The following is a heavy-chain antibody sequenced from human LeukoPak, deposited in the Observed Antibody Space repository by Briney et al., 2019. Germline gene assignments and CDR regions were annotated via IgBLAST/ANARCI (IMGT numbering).Heavy chain of an antibody. J-gene: IGHJ4*02. V-gene: IGHV1-18*01. Sequence: ASVKVSCKASGYTFTSYGISWVRQAPGQGLEWMGWISAYNGNTNYAQKLQGRVTMTTDTSTSTAYMELRSLRSDDTAVYYCARLRPPKLWGPYVDYWGQGTLVTVSS. CDR3: ARLRPPKLWGPYVDY. CDR2: ISAYNGNT. CDR1: GYTFTSYG. D-gene: IGHD5-18*01.